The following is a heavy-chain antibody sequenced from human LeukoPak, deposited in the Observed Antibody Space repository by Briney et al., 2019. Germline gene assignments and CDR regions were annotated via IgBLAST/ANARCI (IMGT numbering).Heavy chain of an antibody. CDR2: IIPIFGTA. CDR1: GGTFSSYA. Sequence: ASVKVSCKASGGTFSSYAISWVRQAPGQGLEWMGGIIPIFGTANYAQKFQGRVTITADESTSTAYMELSSLGSEDTAVYYCARGIVVVPAATYYYYYYGMDVWGQGTTVTVSS. D-gene: IGHD2-2*01. J-gene: IGHJ6*02. V-gene: IGHV1-69*13. CDR3: ARGIVVVPAATYYYYYYGMDV.